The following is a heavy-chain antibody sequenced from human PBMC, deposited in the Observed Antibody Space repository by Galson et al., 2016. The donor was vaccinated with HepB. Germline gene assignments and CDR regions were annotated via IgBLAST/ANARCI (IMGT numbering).Heavy chain of an antibody. CDR2: INSDGSST. J-gene: IGHJ6*02. Sequence: SLRLSCAASGFPFSRYWMHWVRQAPGKGLVWVSRINSDGSSTIYADSVRGRFTISRDNAKNTLYLQMNSLRAEDTAPYYCVREDYGDDPVYYYYYGMDVWGQGTTVSVSS. D-gene: IGHD4-17*01. CDR3: VREDYGDDPVYYYYYGMDV. CDR1: GFPFSRYW. V-gene: IGHV3-74*01.